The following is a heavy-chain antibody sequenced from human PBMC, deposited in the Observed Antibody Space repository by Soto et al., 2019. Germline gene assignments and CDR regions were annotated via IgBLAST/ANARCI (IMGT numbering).Heavy chain of an antibody. CDR1: GDSIGSYY. J-gene: IGHJ3*01. V-gene: IGHV4-59*01. Sequence: VQLQVSRPGLVKSSETLSLTCTVSGDSIGSYYWNWIRQPPGTGLEWIGYIYYSGTTNYTPSVKSRVTVAVDGYTNEFSLRPTSTSAADTGVYWCGRVDSLVAPHFAFDVWCQGTMVSV. CDR2: IYYSGTT. CDR3: GRVDSLVAPHFAFDV. D-gene: IGHD3-9*01.